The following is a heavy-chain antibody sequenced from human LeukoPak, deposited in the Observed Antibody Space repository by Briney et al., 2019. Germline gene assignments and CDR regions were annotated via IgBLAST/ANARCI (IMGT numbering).Heavy chain of an antibody. J-gene: IGHJ6*02. CDR2: IASSSSTI. CDR3: ARDPQGELSSFDMDV. V-gene: IGHV3-48*01. Sequence: GGSLRLSCAASGFTFSSYSMNWVRQAPGKGLQWVSYIASSSSTIYYADSVKGRFTISRDNAKNSLYLQMNSLRAEDTAVYYCARDPQGELSSFDMDVWGQGTTVTVSS. D-gene: IGHD3-16*02. CDR1: GFTFSSYS.